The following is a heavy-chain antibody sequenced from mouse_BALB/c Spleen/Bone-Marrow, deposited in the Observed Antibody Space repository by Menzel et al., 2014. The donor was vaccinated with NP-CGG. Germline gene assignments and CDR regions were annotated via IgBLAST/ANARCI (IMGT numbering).Heavy chain of an antibody. D-gene: IGHD1-2*01. CDR3: TRSTATFDY. J-gene: IGHJ2*01. CDR1: GYAFSAYW. V-gene: IGHV1-80*01. CDR2: IYPGDGDT. Sequence: VQLHQSGAELVRPGSSVKIPCKASGYAFSAYWMNWVKQRPGQGLEWIGQIYPGDGDTNYNGKFKGKATLTADESSSTAYMQLSSLTSEDSAVYFCTRSTATFDYWGQGTTLTVSS.